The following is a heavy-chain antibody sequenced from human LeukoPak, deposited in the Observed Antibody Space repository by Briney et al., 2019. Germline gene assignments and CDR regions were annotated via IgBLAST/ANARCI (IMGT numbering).Heavy chain of an antibody. CDR1: GGSISISSYY. Sequence: SETLCLTCTVSGGSISISSYYWGWIRQSPGKGLEWIGSIYYSGSTYYNPSLQSRVTISVDTSKNQFSLKLSSVTATDTAVYYCARNARRWYSWSDRGYYHNYMDVWAKGPRSPSP. D-gene: IGHD1-1*01. CDR3: ARNARRWYSWSDRGYYHNYMDV. CDR2: IYYSGST. J-gene: IGHJ6*03. V-gene: IGHV4-39*01.